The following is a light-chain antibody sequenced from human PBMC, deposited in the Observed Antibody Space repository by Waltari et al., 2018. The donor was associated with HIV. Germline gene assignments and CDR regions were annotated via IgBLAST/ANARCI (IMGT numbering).Light chain of an antibody. CDR1: QSFSHG. J-gene: IGKJ4*01. CDR3: QQYNGYPLT. CDR2: KAS. Sequence: DIQMTQSPSTLSASVGDRDIITGRASQSFSHGLAWYQQRPGRAPNLLIYKASSLRSGVPSRFSGSGSGTEFTLTISSLQPDDFATYYCQQYNGYPLTFGGGTKVEIK. V-gene: IGKV1-5*03.